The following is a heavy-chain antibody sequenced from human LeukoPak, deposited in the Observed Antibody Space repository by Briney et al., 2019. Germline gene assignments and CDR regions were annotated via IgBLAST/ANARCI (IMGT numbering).Heavy chain of an antibody. CDR1: GGTFSSYA. V-gene: IGHV1-69*04. CDR2: IIPILGIA. Sequence: ASVKVSCKASGGTFSSYAISWVRQAPGQGLEWMGRIIPILGIANYAQKFQGRVTITADKSTSTAYMELSSLRSEDTAVYYCARDRKDTAMDYWGQGTLVTVSS. J-gene: IGHJ4*02. CDR3: ARDRKDTAMDY. D-gene: IGHD5-18*01.